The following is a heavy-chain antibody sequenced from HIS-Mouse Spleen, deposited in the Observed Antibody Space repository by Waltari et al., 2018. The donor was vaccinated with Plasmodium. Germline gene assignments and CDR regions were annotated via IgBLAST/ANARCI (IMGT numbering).Heavy chain of an antibody. CDR1: GYTFTGYY. CDR2: SNPNRGGT. Sequence: QVQLVQSGAEVKKPGASVKVSCKASGYTFTGYYMHWVRQAPGQGLEWRGWSNPNRGGTNYEQKFQGRVTMTRDTSISTAYMELSRLRSDNTAVYYCARDLAAAGHFDYWGQGTLVTVSS. V-gene: IGHV1-2*02. J-gene: IGHJ4*02. D-gene: IGHD6-13*01. CDR3: ARDLAAAGHFDY.